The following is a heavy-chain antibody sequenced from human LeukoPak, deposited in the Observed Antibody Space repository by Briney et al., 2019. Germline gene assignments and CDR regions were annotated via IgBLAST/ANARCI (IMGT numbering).Heavy chain of an antibody. CDR1: GGSFSGYY. V-gene: IGHV4-34*01. CDR3: ARRGKYQLLP. Sequence: SETLSLTCAVYGGSFSGYYWSWIRQPPGKGLEWIGEINHSGSTNYNPSLKSRATISVDTSKNQFSLKLSSVTAADTAVYYCARRGKYQLLPWGQGTLVTVSS. CDR2: INHSGST. D-gene: IGHD2-2*01. J-gene: IGHJ5*02.